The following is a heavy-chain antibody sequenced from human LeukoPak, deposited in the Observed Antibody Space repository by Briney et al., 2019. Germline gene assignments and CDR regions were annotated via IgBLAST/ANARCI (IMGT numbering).Heavy chain of an antibody. Sequence: ASVKVSCKASGYTFTSYCISWVRQAPGQGFEWVGWISAYYGNKNYAQKLQGRVTMTTDTSTSTAYIELRSLRSDDTAVYYCARDGGNYDYVWGSYRFYYFDYWGQGTLVIVSS. CDR2: ISAYYGNK. CDR1: GYTFTSYC. J-gene: IGHJ4*02. D-gene: IGHD3-16*02. CDR3: ARDGGNYDYVWGSYRFYYFDY. V-gene: IGHV1-18*04.